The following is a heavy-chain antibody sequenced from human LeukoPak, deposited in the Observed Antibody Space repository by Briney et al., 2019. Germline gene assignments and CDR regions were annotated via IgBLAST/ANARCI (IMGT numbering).Heavy chain of an antibody. Sequence: GGSLRLSCAASGLTFSSHWMHWVRQAPGKGLVWVSRITNDGSSTTYADSVKGRFTISRDNAKNTLYLQMNSLRAEDTAVYYCARDNYDILTGQTFDYWGQGTLVTVSS. J-gene: IGHJ4*02. CDR3: ARDNYDILTGQTFDY. D-gene: IGHD3-9*01. CDR1: GLTFSSHW. V-gene: IGHV3-74*01. CDR2: ITNDGSST.